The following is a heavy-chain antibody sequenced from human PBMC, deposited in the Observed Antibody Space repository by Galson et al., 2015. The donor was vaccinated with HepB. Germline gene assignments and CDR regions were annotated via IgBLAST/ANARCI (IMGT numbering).Heavy chain of an antibody. D-gene: IGHD6-19*01. J-gene: IGHJ6*04. CDR1: GFTFSSYG. V-gene: IGHV3-33*08. CDR3: APRGIPVE. CDR2: IGGSGVR. Sequence: SLRLSCAASGFTFSSYGMHWVRQAPGKGLEWVAVIGGSGVRYTDSVKGRFTISRDDSKNTLYLQMDSLRADDTAVYHCAPRGIPVEWGKGTTVTVSS.